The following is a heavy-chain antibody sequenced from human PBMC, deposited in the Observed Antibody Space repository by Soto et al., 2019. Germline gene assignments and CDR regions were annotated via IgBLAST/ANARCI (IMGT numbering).Heavy chain of an antibody. D-gene: IGHD5-12*01. CDR3: ASTEYSGYDYFDY. V-gene: IGHV4-59*08. Sequence: SETLSLTCAVYGGSFSDYYWSWIRQPPGKGLEWIGYIYYSGSTNYNPSLKSRVTISVDTSKNQFSLKLSSVTAADTAVYYCASTEYSGYDYFDYWGQGTLVTVSS. CDR2: IYYSGST. CDR1: GGSFSDYY. J-gene: IGHJ4*02.